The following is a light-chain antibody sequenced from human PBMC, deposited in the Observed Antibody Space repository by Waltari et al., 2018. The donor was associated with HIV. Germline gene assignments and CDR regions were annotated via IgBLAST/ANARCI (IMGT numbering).Light chain of an antibody. J-gene: IGLJ3*02. CDR3: QSYDTSLSAVV. CDR2: DNN. V-gene: IGLV1-40*01. Sequence: QSVVTQPPSVSGAPGQRITISCPGSSSNLGAGYDVHWYQQLPGTAPKVIIYDNNKRPSGVPDRFSGSKSGTPASLAITGLQAEDEAEYYCQSYDTSLSAVVFGGGTTLTVL. CDR1: SSNLGAGYD.